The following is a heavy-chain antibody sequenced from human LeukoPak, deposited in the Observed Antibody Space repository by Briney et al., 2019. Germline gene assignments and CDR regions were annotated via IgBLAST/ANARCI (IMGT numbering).Heavy chain of an antibody. J-gene: IGHJ4*02. V-gene: IGHV4-4*07. CDR1: GGSISSYC. Sequence: SETLSLTFTVPGGSISSYCWSWIRQPAGKGLEWIGRIYTSGSTNYNPSLKSRVTMSVDTSKNQFSLKLSSVTAGDTAVYYCAGSLIRGGLFDYWGQGTLVTVSS. D-gene: IGHD3-10*01. CDR2: IYTSGST. CDR3: AGSLIRGGLFDY.